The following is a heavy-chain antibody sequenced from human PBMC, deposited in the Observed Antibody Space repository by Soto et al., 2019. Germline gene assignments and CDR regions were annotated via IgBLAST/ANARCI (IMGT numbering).Heavy chain of an antibody. J-gene: IGHJ6*02. Sequence: GSLRRSCAASGCTFSSYSMNWVRQAPGKGLEWVSSISSSSSYIYYADSVKGRFTISRDNAKNSLYLQMNRLRAEDTAVYYCAREDLNYDFWSGMIYDYYGMDVWGQGTTVTVSS. CDR1: GCTFSSYS. V-gene: IGHV3-21*01. CDR2: ISSSSSYI. D-gene: IGHD3-3*01. CDR3: AREDLNYDFWSGMIYDYYGMDV.